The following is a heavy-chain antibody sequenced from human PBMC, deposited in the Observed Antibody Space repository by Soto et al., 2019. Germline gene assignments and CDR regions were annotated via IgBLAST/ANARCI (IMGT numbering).Heavy chain of an antibody. V-gene: IGHV4-39*02. J-gene: IGHJ4*02. CDR3: ARLTWPKYYFDY. CDR2: IYYRGRT. CDR1: GGSVGSSSYF. Sequence: SETLSLTCTVSGGSVGSSSYFWAWIRQPPGKGLEWIGNIYYRGRTYYTPSLKSRVTISVDTSKNHFSLKLSSVTAADTAVYYCARLTWPKYYFDYWGQGTLVTVSS.